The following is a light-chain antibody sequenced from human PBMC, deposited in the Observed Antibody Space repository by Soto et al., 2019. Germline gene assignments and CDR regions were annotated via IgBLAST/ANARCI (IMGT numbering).Light chain of an antibody. CDR3: QESRSALWGT. J-gene: IGKJ1*01. CDR2: GAS. Sequence: DIQMTQSPSSLSASLGDRVTITCRTSLNIYNSLNWYQQKAGRAPAVLIYGASNLQGGVPLRFSGSGSGTDFTLTISGLQHEDSATYYCQESRSALWGTCGQGTKVEVK. CDR1: LNIYNS. V-gene: IGKV1-39*01.